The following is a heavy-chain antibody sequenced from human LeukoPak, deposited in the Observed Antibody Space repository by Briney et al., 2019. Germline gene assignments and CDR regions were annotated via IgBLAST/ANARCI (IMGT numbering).Heavy chain of an antibody. J-gene: IGHJ4*02. CDR1: GGTFSSYT. D-gene: IGHD5-18*01. V-gene: IGHV1-46*03. CDR3: ASTVDTATGYHFDY. Sequence: ASVKVSCKASGGTFSSYTISWVRQAPGQGLEWMGIINPSGGSTSYAQKFQGRVTMTRDTSTSTVYMELSSLRSEDTAVYYCASTVDTATGYHFDYWGQGTLVTVSS. CDR2: INPSGGST.